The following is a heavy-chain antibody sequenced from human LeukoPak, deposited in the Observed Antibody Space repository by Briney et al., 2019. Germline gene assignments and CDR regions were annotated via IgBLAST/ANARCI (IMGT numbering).Heavy chain of an antibody. CDR2: ISAYNGNT. D-gene: IGHD3-22*01. CDR3: ARFTYYYDSSGYLDY. Sequence: RASVKVSCKASGYTFTSYGISWVRQAPGQGLEWMGWISAYNGNTNYAQKLQGRVTMTTDTSTSTAYMELRSLRSDDTAVYYCARFTYYYDSSGYLDYWGQGTLVTVSS. J-gene: IGHJ4*02. V-gene: IGHV1-18*01. CDR1: GYTFTSYG.